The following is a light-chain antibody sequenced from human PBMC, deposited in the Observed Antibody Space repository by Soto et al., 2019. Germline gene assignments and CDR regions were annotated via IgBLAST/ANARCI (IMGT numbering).Light chain of an antibody. CDR3: QQYGSSRT. V-gene: IGKV3-20*01. CDR1: QSVSSSY. Sequence: EIVLTQSPGTLSLSPGERATLSCRASQSVSSSYLAWYQQKPGQAPRLLIYGASSRATGIPDRFSGSGSGTDFTLTISRLAPEDFAVYYCQQYGSSRTLGQGTKVDIK. CDR2: GAS. J-gene: IGKJ1*01.